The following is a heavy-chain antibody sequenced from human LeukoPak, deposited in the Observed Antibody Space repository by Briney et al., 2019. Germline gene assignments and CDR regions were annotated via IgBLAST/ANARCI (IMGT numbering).Heavy chain of an antibody. CDR2: ISGSGGST. J-gene: IGHJ4*02. CDR1: GFTFSSYA. D-gene: IGHD3-22*01. Sequence: PGRSLRLSCAASGFTFSSYAMHWVRQAPGKGLEWVSAISGSGGSTYYADSVKGRFTISRDNSKNTLYLQMNSLRAEDTAVYYCAKGVSEPYYYDSSGYPSPGANDYWGQGTLVTVSS. CDR3: AKGVSEPYYYDSSGYPSPGANDY. V-gene: IGHV3-23*01.